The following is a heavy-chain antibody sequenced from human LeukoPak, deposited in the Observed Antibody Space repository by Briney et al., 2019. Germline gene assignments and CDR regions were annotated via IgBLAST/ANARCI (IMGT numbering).Heavy chain of an antibody. D-gene: IGHD3-22*01. CDR1: GGSISNYY. CDR2: ISYSGNT. CDR3: ARGVGSGYTDY. Sequence: SETLSLTCTVSGGSISNYYWTWIRQPPGKGLEWIGFISYSGNTNYNPSLKSRVTISLDASKNQFSLKLISVTAADTAVYYCARGVGSGYTDYWGQGALVTVSS. J-gene: IGHJ4*02. V-gene: IGHV4-59*01.